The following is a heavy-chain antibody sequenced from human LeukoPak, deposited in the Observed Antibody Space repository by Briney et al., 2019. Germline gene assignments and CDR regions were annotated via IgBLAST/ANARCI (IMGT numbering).Heavy chain of an antibody. CDR1: GGSISSYY. CDR2: IYYSGST. CDR3: ARLATLYYYYDMDV. J-gene: IGHJ6*02. Sequence: SETLSLTCTVSGGSISSYYWSWIRQPPGKGLEWIGYIYYSGSTNYNPSLKSRVTISVDTSKNQFSLKLSSVTAADTAVYYCARLATLYYYYDMDVWGQGTTVTVSS. V-gene: IGHV4-59*12.